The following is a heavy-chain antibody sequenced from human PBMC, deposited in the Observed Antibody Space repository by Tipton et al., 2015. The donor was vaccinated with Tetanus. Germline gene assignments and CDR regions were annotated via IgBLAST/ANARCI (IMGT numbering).Heavy chain of an antibody. CDR2: IYYTGNT. CDR3: ARRLIQNLFDP. D-gene: IGHD2-8*01. J-gene: IGHJ5*02. V-gene: IGHV4-31*03. Sequence: TLSLTCNVSGGSISSGGYFWNWVRQHPGKGLEWIGYIYYTGNTYYNPSLKSRVTISVDTSKNQFSLKLTSVTAADTAVYYCARRLIQNLFDPWGQGTLVTVSS. CDR1: GGSISSGGYF.